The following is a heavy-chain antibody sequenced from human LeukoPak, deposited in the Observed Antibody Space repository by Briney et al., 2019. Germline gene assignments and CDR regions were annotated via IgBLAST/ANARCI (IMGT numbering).Heavy chain of an antibody. D-gene: IGHD3-10*01. CDR3: AKDRRAGSYDY. CDR2: ISGSGGST. V-gene: IGHV3-23*01. J-gene: IGHJ4*02. CDR1: GFTFSSYG. Sequence: QTGGSLRLSCTASGFTFSSYGMTCVRQAPGKGLEWVSAISGSGGSTYYADSVKGRFTISRDNSKNTLYLQMNSLRAEDTAVYYCAKDRRAGSYDYWGQGTLVTVSS.